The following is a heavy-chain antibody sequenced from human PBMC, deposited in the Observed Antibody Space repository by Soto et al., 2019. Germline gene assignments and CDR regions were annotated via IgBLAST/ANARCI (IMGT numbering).Heavy chain of an antibody. V-gene: IGHV3-23*01. Sequence: EVQLLESGGGLVQPGGSLRLSCAASGFTFSSYAMSWVRQAPGKGLEWVSAISGSGGSTYYADSVKGRFTISRDNSKNTLYMQMNGLRAEVTSVYYCAKDGWGGFMRYYFDYWGQGTLVTVSS. CDR1: GFTFSSYA. CDR3: AKDGWGGFMRYYFDY. CDR2: ISGSGGST. J-gene: IGHJ4*02. D-gene: IGHD3-16*01.